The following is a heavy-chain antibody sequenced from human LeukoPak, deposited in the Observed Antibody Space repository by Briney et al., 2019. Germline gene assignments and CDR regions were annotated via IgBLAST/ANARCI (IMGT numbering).Heavy chain of an antibody. Sequence: ASVKVSCKASGYTFTGYYMHWVRQAPGQGLKWMGWINPNSGGTIYAQNFQGRVTMTRDTSISTAYMELSRLTSDDTAVYYCARGPMATTPRAYNWFDPWGQGTLVTVSS. CDR2: INPNSGGT. CDR1: GYTFTGYY. D-gene: IGHD5-24*01. CDR3: ARGPMATTPRAYNWFDP. V-gene: IGHV1-2*02. J-gene: IGHJ5*02.